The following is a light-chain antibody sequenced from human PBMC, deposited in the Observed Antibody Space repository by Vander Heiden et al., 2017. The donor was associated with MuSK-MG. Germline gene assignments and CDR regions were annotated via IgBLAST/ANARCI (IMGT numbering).Light chain of an antibody. J-gene: IGLJ2*01. CDR3: QAWDSSTVV. CDR2: QDS. CDR1: NLGDKY. V-gene: IGLV3-1*01. Sequence: SSELPQPPSVSVSPGQTASITCSGDNLGDKYACWYQQKPGQSPVLVIYQDSKRPAGIPERFSGSNSGNTATLTISGTQAMDEADYYCQAWDSSTVVFGGGTKLTVL.